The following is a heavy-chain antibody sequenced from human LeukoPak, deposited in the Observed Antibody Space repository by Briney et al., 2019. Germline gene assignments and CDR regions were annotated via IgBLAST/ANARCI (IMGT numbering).Heavy chain of an antibody. J-gene: IGHJ4*02. CDR1: GFTVSSNY. V-gene: IGHV3-23*01. D-gene: IGHD6-6*01. CDR3: AKVGIAARPVDY. CDR2: ISGSGGST. Sequence: GGSLRLSCAASGFTVSSNYMSGVRQAPGKGLEWVSAISGSGGSTYYADSVKGRFTISRDNSKNTLYLQMNSLRAEDTAVYYCAKVGIAARPVDYWGQGTLVTVSS.